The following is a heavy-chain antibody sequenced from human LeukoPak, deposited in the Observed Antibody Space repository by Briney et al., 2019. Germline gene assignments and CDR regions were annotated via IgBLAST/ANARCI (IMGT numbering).Heavy chain of an antibody. V-gene: IGHV1-69*04. CDR1: GGTFISYA. CDR2: IIPIFGIA. CDR3: ARVPADYGMDV. Sequence: SSVTVSCKASGGTFISYAISWVRQAPGQGLEWMGRIIPIFGIANYAQKFQGRVTITADKSTSTAYMELSSLRSEDRAVYYCARVPADYGMDVWGQGTTVTVSS. J-gene: IGHJ6*02.